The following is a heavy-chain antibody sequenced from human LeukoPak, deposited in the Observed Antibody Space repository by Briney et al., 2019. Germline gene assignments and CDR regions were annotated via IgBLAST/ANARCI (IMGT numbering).Heavy chain of an antibody. J-gene: IGHJ3*02. CDR2: IYYSGRP. CDR3: AIKVPRYAFDT. V-gene: IGHV4-31*01. CDR1: GASISSGGYY. Sequence: KTSETLSLTCNVSGASISSGGYYWSWIRQFPGKGPEWIGYIYYSGRPHYNPSLKSPVIISVDTSKNQFSLKLSSVTAADTAVYYCAIKVPRYAFDTWGQGTMVTVSS.